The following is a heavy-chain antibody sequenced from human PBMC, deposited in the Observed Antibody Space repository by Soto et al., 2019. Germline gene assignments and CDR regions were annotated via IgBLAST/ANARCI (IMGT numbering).Heavy chain of an antibody. CDR2: IISGGTRV. Sequence: EVQLVESGGGLVQPGGSLRLSCAASEFTFSSDWMNWVRQSPGKGLEWVSRIISGGTRVSYADSVKGRFIITRDNAKNTLYLEMHSLTADDTAVYYCARERTSKGGLDIWGQGTTVTVSS. CDR1: EFTFSSDW. V-gene: IGHV3-74*01. CDR3: ARERTSKGGLDI. J-gene: IGHJ6*02.